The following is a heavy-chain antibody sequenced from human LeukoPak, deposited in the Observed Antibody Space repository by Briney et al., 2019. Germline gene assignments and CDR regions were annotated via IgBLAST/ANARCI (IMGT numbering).Heavy chain of an antibody. CDR1: GGSIHNYY. CDR3: ARDPPGSGSFLDN. D-gene: IGHD3-10*01. J-gene: IGHJ4*02. CDR2: IYYTGST. Sequence: SSETLSLTCTVSGGSIHNYYWSWIRQPPGRGLEYIGYIYYTGSTNYNPSLKSRVTISVDMSKNQFSLKLSSVTAADTAVYYCARDPPGSGSFLDNWGQGTLVTVSS. V-gene: IGHV4-59*01.